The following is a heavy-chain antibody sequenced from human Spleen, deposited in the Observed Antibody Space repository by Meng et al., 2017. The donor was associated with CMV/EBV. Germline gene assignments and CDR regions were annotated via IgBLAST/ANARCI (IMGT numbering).Heavy chain of an antibody. CDR1: GAFINSGSHS. D-gene: IGHD3-3*01. CDR3: AISQPYYDFWSGYFPGPNWFDP. CDR2: LSYTGRS. Sequence: GSLRLSCTVSGAFINSGSHSWTWIRQPPGKGLQWIASLSYTGRSFYDPSLDRRATISVDTSDNQFSLELTSVTAADTAVYYCAISQPYYDFWSGYFPGPNWFDPWGQGTLVTVSS. V-gene: IGHV4-39*07. J-gene: IGHJ5*02.